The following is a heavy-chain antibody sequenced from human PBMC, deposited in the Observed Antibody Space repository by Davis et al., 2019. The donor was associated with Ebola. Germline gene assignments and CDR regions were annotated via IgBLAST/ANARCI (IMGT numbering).Heavy chain of an antibody. CDR3: VTVVASTRVEY. V-gene: IGHV4-39*01. CDR1: GGSISGSSYF. D-gene: IGHD2-2*01. CDR2: MQSVEET. Sequence: PSETLSLTCTVSGGSISGSSYFWGWIRQPPGKGPEWIVSMQSVEETYHNPSLKSRVLMSIDASKNQFSLKLKSVTAADTALYYCVTVVASTRVEYWGRGTLVTVSS. J-gene: IGHJ4*02.